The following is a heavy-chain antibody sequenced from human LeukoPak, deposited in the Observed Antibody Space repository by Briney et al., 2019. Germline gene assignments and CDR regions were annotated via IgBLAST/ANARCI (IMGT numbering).Heavy chain of an antibody. J-gene: IGHJ6*03. CDR2: IIPILGAA. D-gene: IGHD2-2*01. CDR1: GGTFSSYT. CDR3: ARGVPAAMDYSYYYMDV. Sequence: SVKVSCEASGGTFSSYTISWVRQAPGQGLEWMGRIIPILGAANYAQKFQGRVTITTDESTSTAYMELSSLRSEDTAVYYCARGVPAAMDYSYYYMDVWGKGTTVTVSS. V-gene: IGHV1-69*16.